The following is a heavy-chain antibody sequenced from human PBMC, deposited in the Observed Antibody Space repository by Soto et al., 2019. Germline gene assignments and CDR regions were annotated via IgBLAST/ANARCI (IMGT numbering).Heavy chain of an antibody. CDR1: GYTFTSYD. CDR2: MNPNTGNS. Sequence: ASVKVSCKASGYTFTSYDVYWVRQATGQGLEWMGWMNPNTGNSGYAQKFQGRVTVTSDTSINTVHMELSSLRSEDTAVYYCARRAETNGWNGFGADKYYFDFWGQGTLVTVSS. J-gene: IGHJ4*02. V-gene: IGHV1-8*01. CDR3: ARRAETNGWNGFGADKYYFDF. D-gene: IGHD1-1*01.